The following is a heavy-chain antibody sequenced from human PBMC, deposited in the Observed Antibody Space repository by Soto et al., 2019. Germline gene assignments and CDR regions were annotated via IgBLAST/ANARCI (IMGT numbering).Heavy chain of an antibody. CDR3: AREVPAAIRLGNAYFDY. CDR2: IYHSGST. V-gene: IGHV4-4*02. D-gene: IGHD2-2*01. Sequence: PSETLSLTCAVSSGSISSSNWWSWVRQPPGKGLEWIGEIYHSGSTNYNPSLKSRVTISVDKSKNQFSLKLSSVTAADTAVYYCAREVPAAIRLGNAYFDYWGQGTLVTVPQ. CDR1: SGSISSSNW. J-gene: IGHJ4*02.